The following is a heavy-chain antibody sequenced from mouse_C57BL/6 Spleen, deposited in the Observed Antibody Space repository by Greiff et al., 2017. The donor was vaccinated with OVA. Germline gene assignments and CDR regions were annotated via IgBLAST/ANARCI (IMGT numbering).Heavy chain of an antibody. Sequence: DVMLVESGEGLVKPGGSLKLSCAASGFTFSSYAMSWVRQTPEKRLEWVAYISSGGDYIYYADTVKGRFTISRDHARNTRYLQMSSLKSEDTAMYYCTRDYYGSSRGAWFAYWGQGTLVTVSA. D-gene: IGHD1-1*01. CDR3: TRDYYGSSRGAWFAY. CDR2: ISSGGDYI. V-gene: IGHV5-9-1*02. J-gene: IGHJ3*01. CDR1: GFTFSSYA.